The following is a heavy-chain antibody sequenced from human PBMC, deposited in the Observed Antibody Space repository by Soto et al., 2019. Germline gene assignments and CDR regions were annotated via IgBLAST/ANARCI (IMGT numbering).Heavy chain of an antibody. Sequence: PGESLKISCKGSGYTFSNFWIVWVRQLPGQGLEWMGVSYPGDHETRYSPSFRGKDIISADKSLNTASLQCNGLEASDTAFYFCARSPRSSPYFDYCGQGDLVTVSS. J-gene: IGHJ4*02. CDR1: GYTFSNFW. D-gene: IGHD6-13*01. V-gene: IGHV5-51*01. CDR3: ARSPRSSPYFDY. CDR2: SYPGDHET.